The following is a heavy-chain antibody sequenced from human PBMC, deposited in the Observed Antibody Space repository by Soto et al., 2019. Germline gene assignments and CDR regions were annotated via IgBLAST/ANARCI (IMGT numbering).Heavy chain of an antibody. J-gene: IGHJ6*02. CDR2: ISYDGSNK. D-gene: IGHD3-22*01. V-gene: IGHV3-30-3*01. CDR3: ASRDNSAYYYCYYDINV. Sequence: GGSLTLSCAASGFTFRSYAMHRVRQAPGKGLEWVAVISYDGSNKYYADSVQGRFNISRHNSKNTLYLQMNSLGAEDTAVYCCASRDNSAYYYCYYDINVWGPGSTVTVSS. CDR1: GFTFRSYA.